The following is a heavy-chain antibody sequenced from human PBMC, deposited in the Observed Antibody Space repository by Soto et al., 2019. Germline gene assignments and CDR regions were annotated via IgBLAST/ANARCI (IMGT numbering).Heavy chain of an antibody. J-gene: IGHJ4*02. CDR1: GGSICRYY. D-gene: IGHD2-2*01. CDR2: IYYSGGT. V-gene: IGHV4-59*08. Sequence: PSETLSLTCTVSGGSICRYYSSWIRQPPGKGLEWIGYIYYSGGTNYNPSLKSRITISVDTSKNQFSLKLSSVTAADTAVYYCARHLFNYHCSSTSCYAPSPTFDYWCQGTLVTVSS. CDR3: ARHLFNYHCSSTSCYAPSPTFDY.